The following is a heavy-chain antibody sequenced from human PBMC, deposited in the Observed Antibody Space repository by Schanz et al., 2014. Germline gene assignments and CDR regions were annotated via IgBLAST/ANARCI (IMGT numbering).Heavy chain of an antibody. CDR3: ARIGGSVFDY. Sequence: EVQLLESGGGLVQPGGSLRLSCAASGFTFSSYAMSWVRQAPGKGLEWVSAISGSGGSTYYAESVKGRFTISRDNAKNSLFLQMNSLRPEDTAVYYCARIGGSVFDYWAQGTLVTVSS. V-gene: IGHV3-23*01. CDR1: GFTFSSYA. D-gene: IGHD3-10*01. CDR2: ISGSGGST. J-gene: IGHJ4*02.